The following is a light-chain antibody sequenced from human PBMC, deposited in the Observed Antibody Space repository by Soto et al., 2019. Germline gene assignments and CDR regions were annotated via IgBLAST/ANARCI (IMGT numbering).Light chain of an antibody. V-gene: IGKV3-15*01. CDR3: QQYHIWYT. CDR2: GAS. Sequence: EIVVTQSPATLSLSPGERAILSCRASQSVSINLAWFQQKPGQAPRLLIYGASTRATGIPARFSGSGSGTEFTLTLSSLQSEDFAVYYCQQYHIWYTFGQGTELEIK. J-gene: IGKJ2*01. CDR1: QSVSIN.